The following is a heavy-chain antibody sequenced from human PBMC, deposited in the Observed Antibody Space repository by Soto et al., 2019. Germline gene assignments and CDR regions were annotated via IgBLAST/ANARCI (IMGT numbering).Heavy chain of an antibody. D-gene: IGHD3-16*01. V-gene: IGHV4-59*01. CDR2: IYYSGST. CDR3: ARGRFFSDY. CDR1: GGSISSYY. Sequence: SETLSLTCTVSGGSISSYYWSWIRQPPGKGLEWIGYIYYSGSTNYNPSLKSRVTISVDTSKNQFSLKLSSVTAADTAVYYCARGRFFSDYWGQGTLVTVSS. J-gene: IGHJ4*02.